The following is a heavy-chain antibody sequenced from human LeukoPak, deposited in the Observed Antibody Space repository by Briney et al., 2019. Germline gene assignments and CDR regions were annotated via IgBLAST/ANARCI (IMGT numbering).Heavy chain of an antibody. Sequence: GGSLRLSCAASGFTFSSYSMNWVRQAPGKGLEWVSYVSSSSSAIYYADSVKGRFAISRDNAKNSLYLQMNSLTDDDTAVYYCARDRVGYPKYYFDYWGQGTLVTVSS. J-gene: IGHJ4*02. CDR3: ARDRVGYPKYYFDY. CDR1: GFTFSSYS. CDR2: VSSSSSAI. V-gene: IGHV3-48*02. D-gene: IGHD5-12*01.